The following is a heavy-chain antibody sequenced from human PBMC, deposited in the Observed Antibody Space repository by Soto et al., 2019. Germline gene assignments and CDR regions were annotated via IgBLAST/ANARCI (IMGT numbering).Heavy chain of an antibody. D-gene: IGHD2-21*02. J-gene: IGHJ6*02. CDR1: GFSLSTSGVG. V-gene: IGHV2-5*02. CDR3: IQSRCGGDCLQSYASHYYYGMDV. CDR2: IYWDDDK. Sequence: SGPTLVNPTQTLTLTCTFSGFSLSTSGVGVGWIRQPPGKALEWLALIYWDDDKRYSPSLRSRLTINKDTSKNQVVLTMTNMDPVDTATYYCIQSRCGGDCLQSYASHYYYGMDVWGQGTTVTISS.